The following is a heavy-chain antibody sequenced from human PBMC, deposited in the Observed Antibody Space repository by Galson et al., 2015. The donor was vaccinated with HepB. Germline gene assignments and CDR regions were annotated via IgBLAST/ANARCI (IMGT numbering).Heavy chain of an antibody. Sequence: SLRLSCAASGFTFSSYAMHWVRQAPGKGLEWVAVISYDGSNKYYADSVKGRFTISRDNSKNTLYLQMNSLRAEDTAVYYCARGYDFWSGYPHDAFDIWGQGTMVTVSS. CDR2: ISYDGSNK. J-gene: IGHJ3*02. D-gene: IGHD3-3*01. V-gene: IGHV3-30-3*01. CDR1: GFTFSSYA. CDR3: ARGYDFWSGYPHDAFDI.